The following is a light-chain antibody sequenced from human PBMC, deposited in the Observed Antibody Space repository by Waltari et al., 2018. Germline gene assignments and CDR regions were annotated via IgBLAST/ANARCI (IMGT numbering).Light chain of an antibody. J-gene: IGLJ1*01. CDR2: SDS. CDR1: NIGSKK. Sequence: SYELTQPLSVSVALGQTVKMTCAGNNIGSKKVYWYQQKPGQAPVLVIYSDSDRPSGIPERFSGSNSGNTATLTISRAQVVDEADYYCQVWDSRTYVFGTGTKVTVL. V-gene: IGLV3-9*01. CDR3: QVWDSRTYV.